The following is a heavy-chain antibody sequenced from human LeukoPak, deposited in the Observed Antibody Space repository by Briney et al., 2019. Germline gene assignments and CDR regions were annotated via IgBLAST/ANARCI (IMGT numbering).Heavy chain of an antibody. CDR1: GFTSSSYA. Sequence: GGSLRLSCAASGFTSSSYAMSWVRQAPGKGLEWVSAISGSGGSTYYADSVKGRFTISRDNSKNTLCLQMNSLRAEDTAVYYCAKHSSWYKSSYFDYWGQGTLVTVSS. D-gene: IGHD6-13*01. J-gene: IGHJ4*02. CDR3: AKHSSWYKSSYFDY. V-gene: IGHV3-23*01. CDR2: ISGSGGST.